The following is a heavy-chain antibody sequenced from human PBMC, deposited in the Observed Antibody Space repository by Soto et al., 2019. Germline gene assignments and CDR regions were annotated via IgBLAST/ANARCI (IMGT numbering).Heavy chain of an antibody. J-gene: IGHJ3*02. CDR2: INPNGGST. Sequence: QVQLVQSGAEVKKPGASVKISCEASGYSFTSQYVHWVRQAPGQGLEWMGIINPNGGSTTYAQKCRDRVTRTREPSTRTVYRELGSLTTGDTAVYYGAGEQGQRPGGGGTEPLDIWGQGTMVTVAS. D-gene: IGHD3-16*01. CDR1: GYSFTSQY. V-gene: IGHV1-46*03. CDR3: AGEQGQRPGGGGTEPLDI.